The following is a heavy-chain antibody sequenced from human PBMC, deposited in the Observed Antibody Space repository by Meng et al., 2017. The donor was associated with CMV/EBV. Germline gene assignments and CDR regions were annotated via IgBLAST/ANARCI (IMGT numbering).Heavy chain of an antibody. V-gene: IGHV4-34*01. CDR3: ARGTHLTYDFWSGYYNYYYYGMDV. Sequence: SESLSLTCAVYGGSFSGYYWSWIRQPPGKGLVWIGEINHSGSTNYNPSLKSRVTISVDTSKNQFSLKLSSVTAADTAVYYCARGTHLTYDFWSGYYNYYYYGMDVWGQGTTVTVSS. CDR1: GGSFSGYY. CDR2: INHSGST. J-gene: IGHJ6*02. D-gene: IGHD3-3*01.